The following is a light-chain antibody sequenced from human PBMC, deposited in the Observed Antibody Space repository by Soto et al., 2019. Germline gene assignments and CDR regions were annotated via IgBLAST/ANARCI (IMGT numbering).Light chain of an antibody. V-gene: IGLV1-40*01. J-gene: IGLJ1*01. Sequence: QSVLTQPPSVSGAPGQRVTISCTGSSSNIGAGYDVHWYQQRPGTAPKLLIFGNINRPSGVPDRFSGSKSGTSASLAITVLQAEDEGDYYCQSYDSTLSARDVFGTGTKLTVL. CDR1: SSNIGAGYD. CDR2: GNI. CDR3: QSYDSTLSARDV.